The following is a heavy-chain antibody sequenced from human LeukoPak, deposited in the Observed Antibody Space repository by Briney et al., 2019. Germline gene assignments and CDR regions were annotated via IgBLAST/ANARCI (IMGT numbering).Heavy chain of an antibody. D-gene: IGHD1-26*01. V-gene: IGHV3-7*01. CDR1: DFTFSLYW. Sequence: PGGSLRLSCAASDFTFSLYWMSWIRQTPGKGPECVANIKGDGSDKSYVDSVKGRFTISRDNAKNSLYLQMNSLRAEDTAVYYCVRHTYYASDYWGQGALVTVSS. J-gene: IGHJ4*02. CDR3: VRHTYYASDY. CDR2: IKGDGSDK.